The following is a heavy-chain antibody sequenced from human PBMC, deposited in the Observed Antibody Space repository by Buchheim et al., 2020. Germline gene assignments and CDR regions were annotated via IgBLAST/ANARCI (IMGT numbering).Heavy chain of an antibody. CDR2: IYYMGST. CDR1: GGSISSGGYY. D-gene: IGHD6-6*01. J-gene: IGHJ4*02. V-gene: IGHV4-31*03. Sequence: QVQLHESGPGLVKPSQTLSLTCTVSGGSISSGGYYWSWIRQHPGKGLEWIGYIYYMGSTFYNPSLESRVTISVDTSKNQFSLKLNSVTAADTAGYYCARRSEYSSSSAFDDWGQGTL. CDR3: ARRSEYSSSSAFDD.